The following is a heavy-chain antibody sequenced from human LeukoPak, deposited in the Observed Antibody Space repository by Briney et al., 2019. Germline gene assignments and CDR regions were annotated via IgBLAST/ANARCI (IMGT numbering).Heavy chain of an antibody. CDR3: AKWGGVGMDV. CDR1: GYTFTSYY. D-gene: IGHD2-8*01. J-gene: IGHJ6*02. Sequence: ASVKVSCKASGYTFTSYYMHWVRQAPGQGLEWMGIINPSGGSTSYAQKFQGRVIMTRDTSTSTVYMELSSLRSEDTAVYYCAKWGGVGMDVWGQGTTLIVSS. V-gene: IGHV1-46*01. CDR2: INPSGGST.